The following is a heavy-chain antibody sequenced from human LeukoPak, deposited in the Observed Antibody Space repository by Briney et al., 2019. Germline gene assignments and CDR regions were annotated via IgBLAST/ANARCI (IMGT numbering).Heavy chain of an antibody. CDR3: AREHSSSWYFHRSENWFDP. V-gene: IGHV7-4-1*02. D-gene: IGHD6-13*01. CDR2: INTNTGNP. J-gene: IGHJ5*02. Sequence: PGASVKVSCKASGYTFTSYAMNWVRQAPGQGLEWMGWINTNTGNPTYAQGFTGRFVFSLDTSVSTAYLQISSLKAEDTAVFYCAREHSSSWYFHRSENWFDPWGQGTLVTVSS. CDR1: GYTFTSYA.